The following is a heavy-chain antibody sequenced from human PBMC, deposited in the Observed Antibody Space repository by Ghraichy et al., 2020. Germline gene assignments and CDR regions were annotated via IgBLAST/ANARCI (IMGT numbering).Heavy chain of an antibody. CDR2: IKQDGSEK. D-gene: IGHD4-11*01. CDR3: ARGGDDYSIHRKPFDY. CDR1: GFTFSSNW. J-gene: IGHJ4*02. V-gene: IGHV3-7*04. Sequence: GGSLRLSCGVSGFTFSSNWMSWLRQAPGKGLEWVANIKQDGSEKYYVDSVKGRFTISRDNAKNSLYLQMNSLRAEDTAVYYCARGGDDYSIHRKPFDYWGQGTLVTVSS.